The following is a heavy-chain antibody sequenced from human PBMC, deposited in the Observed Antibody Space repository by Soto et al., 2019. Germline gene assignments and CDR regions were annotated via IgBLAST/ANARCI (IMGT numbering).Heavy chain of an antibody. V-gene: IGHV3-23*01. CDR3: AKDSTVTTSLYFYYYGFDV. Sequence: VQLLESGGGLVQPGGPRKLPVQPLGLPFNHYAMSWSRQPPGKGLEWVSAVSGRGGSTKYADPVKGRFIISRDNSNSTLYLQMDSLRGEDTAVYYCAKDSTVTTSLYFYYYGFDVWGQGTTVTVSS. CDR2: VSGRGGST. CDR1: GLPFNHYA. J-gene: IGHJ6*02. D-gene: IGHD4-17*01.